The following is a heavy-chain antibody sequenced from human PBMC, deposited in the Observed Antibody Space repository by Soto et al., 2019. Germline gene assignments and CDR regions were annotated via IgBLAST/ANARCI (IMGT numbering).Heavy chain of an antibody. Sequence: GGSLRLSCAASGFTFSSYGMHWVRQAPGKGLEWVAVISYDGSNKYYADSVKGRFTISRDNSKNTLYLQMNSLRAEDTAVYYCAKDGGYCTNGVCYYYYYYGMDVWGQGTTVTVSS. CDR2: ISYDGSNK. CDR1: GFTFSSYG. D-gene: IGHD2-8*01. J-gene: IGHJ6*02. CDR3: AKDGGYCTNGVCYYYYYYGMDV. V-gene: IGHV3-30*18.